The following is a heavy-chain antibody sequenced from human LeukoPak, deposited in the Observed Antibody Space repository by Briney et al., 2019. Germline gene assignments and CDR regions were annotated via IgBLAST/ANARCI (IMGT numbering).Heavy chain of an antibody. Sequence: ASVKVSCKASGYTFTGYYMHWVRQAPGQGLEWMGRINPNSGGTNYAQKLQGRVTMTRHTSISKAYMELSRLRSDDTAVYYCARNRGGIAVADWLRIYYFDYWGQGTLVTVSS. D-gene: IGHD6-19*01. CDR3: ARNRGGIAVADWLRIYYFDY. CDR2: INPNSGGT. CDR1: GYTFTGYY. J-gene: IGHJ4*02. V-gene: IGHV1-2*06.